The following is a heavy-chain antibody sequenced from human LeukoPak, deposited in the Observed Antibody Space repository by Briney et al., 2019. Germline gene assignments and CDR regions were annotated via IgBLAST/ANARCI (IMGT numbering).Heavy chain of an antibody. CDR2: ITDSGRKT. CDR3: AKITKATTPNY. V-gene: IGHV3-23*01. J-gene: IGHJ4*02. CDR1: GFTFSSYA. Sequence: GESLRLSCAASGFTFSSYAMNWVRQASGRGLEWVSGITDSGRKTYYADSVKGRFSISRDNSKNTVYLQMSDLRAEDTAVYYCAKITKATTPNYWGQGTLVTVSS. D-gene: IGHD4-17*01.